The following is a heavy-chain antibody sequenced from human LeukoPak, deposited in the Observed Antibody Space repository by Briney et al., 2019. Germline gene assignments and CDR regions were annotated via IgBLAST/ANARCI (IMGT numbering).Heavy chain of an antibody. CDR3: ATGASVLLWFGESYFFGY. CDR2: ISYDGSNK. J-gene: IGHJ4*02. D-gene: IGHD3-10*01. CDR1: GFTFSSYA. Sequence: PGGSLRLSCAASGFTFSSYAMHWVRQAPGKGLEWVAVISYDGSNKYYADSVKGRFTISRDNSKNTLYVLMNSLRPEDTAAYYCATGASVLLWFGESYFFGYWGQGTLVTVSS. V-gene: IGHV3-30*03.